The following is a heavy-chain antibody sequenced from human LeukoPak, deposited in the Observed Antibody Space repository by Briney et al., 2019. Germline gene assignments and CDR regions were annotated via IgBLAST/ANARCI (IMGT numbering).Heavy chain of an antibody. CDR2: MNPNSGNT. D-gene: IGHD2-21*02. Sequence: ASVKVSCKASGYTFTSYDINWVRQATGQGLEWMGWMNPNSGNTGYAQKFQGRVTMTRNTSISTAYMELSSLRSEDTAVYYCAREVVTAIKFRADKYYFDYWGQGTLVTVSS. CDR3: AREVVTAIKFRADKYYFDY. J-gene: IGHJ4*01. V-gene: IGHV1-8*01. CDR1: GYTFTSYD.